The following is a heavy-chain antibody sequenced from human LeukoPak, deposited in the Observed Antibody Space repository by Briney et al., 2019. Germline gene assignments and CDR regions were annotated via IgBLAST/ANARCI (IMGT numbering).Heavy chain of an antibody. Sequence: ASVKVSCKASGYTFTSYGISWVRQAPGQGLEWMGWISAYNGNTNYAQKLQGRVTMTTDTSTSTAYMELRSLRSDDTAVYYCARDHSDYGRNSLDYWGQGTLVTVSS. V-gene: IGHV1-18*01. CDR3: ARDHSDYGRNSLDY. CDR2: ISAYNGNT. D-gene: IGHD4-23*01. J-gene: IGHJ4*02. CDR1: GYTFTSYG.